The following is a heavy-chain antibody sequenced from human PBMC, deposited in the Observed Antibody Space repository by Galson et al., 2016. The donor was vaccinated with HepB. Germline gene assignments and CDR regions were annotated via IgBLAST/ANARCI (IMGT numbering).Heavy chain of an antibody. D-gene: IGHD2-15*01. Sequence: SLRLSCAVSGFRFSSYAMNWVRPAPGKGLEWVSVISGTSASIFYGDSVKGRFTISRDNSKNTLYLQLNRLRAEDTAVYYCAKGGTPDDQTVNYAMDVWGQGTTVTVSS. CDR3: AKGGTPDDQTVNYAMDV. V-gene: IGHV3-23*01. CDR1: GFRFSSYA. CDR2: ISGTSASI. J-gene: IGHJ6*02.